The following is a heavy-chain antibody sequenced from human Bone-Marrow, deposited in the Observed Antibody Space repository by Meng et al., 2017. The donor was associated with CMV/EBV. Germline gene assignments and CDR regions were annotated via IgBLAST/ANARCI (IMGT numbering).Heavy chain of an antibody. CDR1: GYSISSGYD. Sequence: SETLSLTCTVSGYSISSGYDWGWIRQPPGKGLEWIGSIYHSGTTFYNPSLKSRVTISVDTSKNQSSLKLNSVTAADTAVYYCARDQEWESDYWGQGTLVTVSS. J-gene: IGHJ4*02. V-gene: IGHV4-38-2*02. CDR2: IYHSGTT. CDR3: ARDQEWESDY. D-gene: IGHD1-26*01.